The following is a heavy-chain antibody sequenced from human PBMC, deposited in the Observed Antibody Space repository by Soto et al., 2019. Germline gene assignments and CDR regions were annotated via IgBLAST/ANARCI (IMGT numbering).Heavy chain of an antibody. CDR2: INPNSGGT. CDR3: ARDIVATIGSDFDY. D-gene: IGHD5-12*01. CDR1: GYTFTGYY. V-gene: IGHV1-2*02. Sequence: ASVKVSCKASGYTFTGYYMHWVRQAPGQGLEWMGWINPNSGGTNYAQKFQGRVTMTRDTSISTVYMELSRLRSDDTAVYYCARDIVATIGSDFDYWGQGTLVTVSS. J-gene: IGHJ4*02.